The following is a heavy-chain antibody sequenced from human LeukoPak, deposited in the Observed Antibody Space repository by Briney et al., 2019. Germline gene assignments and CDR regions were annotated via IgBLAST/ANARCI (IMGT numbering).Heavy chain of an antibody. CDR3: ARRVLMTTKYYFDY. J-gene: IGHJ4*02. D-gene: IGHD4-11*01. CDR2: INRVGGDT. V-gene: IGHV3-23*01. CDR1: GFTFGDYA. Sequence: GGSLRLSCAASGFTFGDYAMYWVRQAPGKGLDWVSSINRVGGDTHYADSVKGRFTISRDNSKNTLFLQMNSLRAEDTAVYYCARRVLMTTKYYFDYWAQGTLVTVSS.